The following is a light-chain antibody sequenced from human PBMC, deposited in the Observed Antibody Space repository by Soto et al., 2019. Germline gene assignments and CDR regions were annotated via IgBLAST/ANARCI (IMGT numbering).Light chain of an antibody. CDR3: QQYSSSPPEFT. J-gene: IGKJ3*01. Sequence: EIVLTQSPGTLSLSPGERATLSCRASQSISSSYLSWYQQRPGQAPRLFIFGASYRATGIPDRFSGSGSGTDFTLTISRLEPEDFAVYYCQQYSSSPPEFTFGPG. CDR2: GAS. V-gene: IGKV3-20*01. CDR1: QSISSSY.